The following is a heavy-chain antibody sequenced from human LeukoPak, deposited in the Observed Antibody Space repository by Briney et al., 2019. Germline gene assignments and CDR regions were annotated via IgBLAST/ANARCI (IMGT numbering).Heavy chain of an antibody. D-gene: IGHD3-22*01. V-gene: IGHV3-23*01. J-gene: IGHJ5*02. Sequence: GGSLRLSCAASGFIFSSYAMTWVRQAPGKGLEWVSAISGSGVGTYYADSVKGRFTISRDNSKNTLYLQMNSLRAEDTAVYYCAKSSRPVITTTSDWFDPWGQGTLVTVSS. CDR2: ISGSGVGT. CDR3: AKSSRPVITTTSDWFDP. CDR1: GFIFSSYA.